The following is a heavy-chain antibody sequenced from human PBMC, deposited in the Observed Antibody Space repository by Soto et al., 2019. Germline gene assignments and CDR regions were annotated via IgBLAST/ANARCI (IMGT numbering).Heavy chain of an antibody. CDR2: IYPGDSDI. J-gene: IGHJ4*02. Sequence: LGESLKISCKGSGYTFSDYWIAWVRQMPGKDLEWMGFIYPGDSDIRYSPSFQGQVTISGDRSITTAYLQLNSLKASDTAMYYCARKGAGLDHWGQGTQVTVSS. V-gene: IGHV5-51*01. CDR1: GYTFSDYW. CDR3: ARKGAGLDH.